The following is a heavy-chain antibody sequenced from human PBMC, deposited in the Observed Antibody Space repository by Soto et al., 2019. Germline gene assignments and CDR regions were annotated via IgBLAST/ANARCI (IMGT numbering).Heavy chain of an antibody. D-gene: IGHD5-12*01. CDR2: IYHSGST. CDR1: GGSISSGGYS. J-gene: IGHJ6*02. Sequence: QLQLQESGSGLVKPSQTLSLTCAVSGGSISSGGYSWSWIRQPPGKGLEWIGYIYHSGSTYYNPSLKRRVTISVDRSKTQFSLKLSSVTAADTAVYYCARRRGFPSYYGLDVWGQGTTVTVSS. CDR3: ARRRGFPSYYGLDV. V-gene: IGHV4-30-2*01.